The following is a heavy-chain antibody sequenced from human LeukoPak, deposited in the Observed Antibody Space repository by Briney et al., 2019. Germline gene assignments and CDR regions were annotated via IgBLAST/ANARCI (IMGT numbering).Heavy chain of an antibody. CDR1: GYTFTGYY. D-gene: IGHD1-26*01. Sequence: ASVKVSCKASGYTFTGYYMHWVRQAPGQGLEWMGWINPNSGGTNYAQKFQGRVTMTRDTSISTAYMELRSLRSDDTAVYYCAREEGSGSYYFDYWGQGTLVTVSS. J-gene: IGHJ4*02. CDR3: AREEGSGSYYFDY. V-gene: IGHV1-2*02. CDR2: INPNSGGT.